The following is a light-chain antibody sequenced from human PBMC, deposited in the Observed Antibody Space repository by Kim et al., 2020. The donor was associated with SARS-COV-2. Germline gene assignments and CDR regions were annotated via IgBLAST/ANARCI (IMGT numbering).Light chain of an antibody. Sequence: SLPPGERATPPGRASQSVTSNLAWYKQKPGQAPRPLIYDASNRATGIPARFSGSGSGTGFTLTISSLEPEDFAVYYCQQRSNWLTFGPGTKVYIK. J-gene: IGKJ3*01. CDR3: QQRSNWLT. CDR1: QSVTSN. V-gene: IGKV3-11*01. CDR2: DAS.